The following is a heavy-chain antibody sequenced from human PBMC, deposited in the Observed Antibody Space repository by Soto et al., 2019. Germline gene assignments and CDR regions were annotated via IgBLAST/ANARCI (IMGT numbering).Heavy chain of an antibody. J-gene: IGHJ3*02. CDR3: ARGGRTTRIRGLDDAFDI. CDR1: GYTFTGYY. CDR2: INPNSGGT. V-gene: IGHV1-2*04. Sequence: QVQLVQSGAEVKKPGASVKVSCKASGYTFTGYYMHWVRQAPGQGREWMGWINPNSGGTNYAQKFQGWVTMTRDTSISTAYMELSRLRSDDTAVYYCARGGRTTRIRGLDDAFDIWGQGTMVTVSS. D-gene: IGHD1-1*01.